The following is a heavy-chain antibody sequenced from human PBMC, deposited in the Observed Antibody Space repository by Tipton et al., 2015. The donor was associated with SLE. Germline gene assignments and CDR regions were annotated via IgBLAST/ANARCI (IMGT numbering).Heavy chain of an antibody. CDR1: GGSVSSGSYY. CDR2: IFHSGGT. Sequence: SLTCTVSGGSVSSGSYYWSWIRQPPGKGLEWIGDIFHSGGTNYNPSLKSRVTISVDTSKNQFSLKLSPVTAAYTAVYYCARETPVYYYGSWSLHWGQGTLVTV. CDR3: ARETPVYYYGSWSLH. V-gene: IGHV4-61*01. D-gene: IGHD3-10*01. J-gene: IGHJ4*02.